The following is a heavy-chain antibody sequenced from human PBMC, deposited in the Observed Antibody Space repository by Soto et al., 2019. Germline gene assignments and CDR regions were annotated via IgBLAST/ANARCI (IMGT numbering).Heavy chain of an antibody. CDR2: ISAYNGNT. CDR1: GYSFTSYG. J-gene: IGHJ6*02. CDR3: ARGFGGGYYDSSGYYPGGYYYYGMDV. V-gene: IGHV1-18*01. D-gene: IGHD3-22*01. Sequence: ASVKVSCKASGYSFTSYGISWGRQDPGKGLEWKGRISAYNGNTNYAQKLQCRVTMTTDTSTSTAYMELRSLRSDDTAVYYCARGFGGGYYDSSGYYPGGYYYYGMDVCGQGTTFTVS.